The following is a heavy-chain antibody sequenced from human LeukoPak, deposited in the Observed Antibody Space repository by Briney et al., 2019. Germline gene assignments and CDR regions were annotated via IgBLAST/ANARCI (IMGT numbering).Heavy chain of an antibody. CDR1: GFTFSSYS. CDR3: ARDSGYCSSTGCYVHYFDY. J-gene: IGHJ4*02. Sequence: PGGSLRLSYAASGFTFSSYSMNWVRQAPGKGLEWVSSISSSSSYIYYADSVKGRFTVSRDNAKNSLYLQMNSLRAEDTAVYYCARDSGYCSSTGCYVHYFDYWGQGTLVTVSS. D-gene: IGHD2-2*01. CDR2: ISSSSSYI. V-gene: IGHV3-21*01.